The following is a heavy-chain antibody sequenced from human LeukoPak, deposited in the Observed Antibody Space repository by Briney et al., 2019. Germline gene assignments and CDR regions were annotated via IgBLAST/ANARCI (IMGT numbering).Heavy chain of an antibody. CDR3: AKLMVRGRPGADGLDA. CDR2: ITGGASST. CDR1: GFAFSTYA. V-gene: IGHV3-23*01. D-gene: IGHD3-10*01. Sequence: GGSLRLSCAASGFAFSTYARRWVRPARGKGLGWVAAITGGASSTHDEEYVKGGFPIYRDNFSSTLYLHMHRLRDEHKAIYYCAKLMVRGRPGADGLDAWGQGTLVTVSS. J-gene: IGHJ5*02.